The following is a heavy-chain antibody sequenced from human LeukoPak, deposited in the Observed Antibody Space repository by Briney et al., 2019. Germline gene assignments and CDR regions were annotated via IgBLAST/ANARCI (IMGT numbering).Heavy chain of an antibody. CDR1: GYTFTGYY. V-gene: IGHV1-2*02. Sequence: GASVKVPCKASGYTFTGYYMHWVRQAPGQGLEWMGWINPNSGGTNYAQKFQGRVTMTRDTSISTAYMELSRLRSDDTAVYYCARGQYYDFWSGYFDWFDPWGQGTLVTVSS. D-gene: IGHD3-3*01. CDR3: ARGQYYDFWSGYFDWFDP. CDR2: INPNSGGT. J-gene: IGHJ5*02.